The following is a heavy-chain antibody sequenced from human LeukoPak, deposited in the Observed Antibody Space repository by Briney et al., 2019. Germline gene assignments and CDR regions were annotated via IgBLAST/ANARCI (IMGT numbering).Heavy chain of an antibody. CDR3: ARVRGPYSSSWYGPGDY. Sequence: ASVKVSCKASGYTFTSYGISWVRQAPGQGLEWMGWISAYNGNTNYAQKLQGRVTMTTDTSTSTAYMELRSLRSDDTAVYYCARVRGPYSSSWYGPGDYWGQGTLVTVSS. CDR2: ISAYNGNT. D-gene: IGHD6-13*01. V-gene: IGHV1-18*01. CDR1: GYTFTSYG. J-gene: IGHJ4*02.